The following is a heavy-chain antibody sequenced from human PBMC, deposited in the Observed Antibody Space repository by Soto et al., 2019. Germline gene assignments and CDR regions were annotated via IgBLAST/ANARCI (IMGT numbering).Heavy chain of an antibody. CDR1: GFPFSNSG. CDR2: ITVHNGNT. Sequence: VQLVQSGAEVKKPGASVKISCKASGFPFSNSGIAWVRQAPGQGFEWMAWITVHNGNTNYPQALQDRVTLTTDTSTNTAYMELRSLRSEDTAVYYCARQEVWLFLPDFWGQGTLVTVSS. D-gene: IGHD3-22*01. CDR3: ARQEVWLFLPDF. J-gene: IGHJ4*02. V-gene: IGHV1-18*01.